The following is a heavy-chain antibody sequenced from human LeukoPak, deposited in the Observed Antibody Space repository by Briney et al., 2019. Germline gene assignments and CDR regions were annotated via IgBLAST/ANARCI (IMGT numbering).Heavy chain of an antibody. J-gene: IGHJ4*02. CDR3: AKDQGTVFGYLDH. V-gene: IGHV3-30*02. CDR2: IRYDGSNK. CDR1: GFTFSSYG. D-gene: IGHD3-3*01. Sequence: GGSLRLSCAASGFTFSSYGMHWVRQAPGKGLEWVAFIRYDGSNKYYADSVKGRFTISRDNSKNTVYLQMNSLRDDDTAVYYCAKDQGTVFGYLDHWGQGTLVTVSS.